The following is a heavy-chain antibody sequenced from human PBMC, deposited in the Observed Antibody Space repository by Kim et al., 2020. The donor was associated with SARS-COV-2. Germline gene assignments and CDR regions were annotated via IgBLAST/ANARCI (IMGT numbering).Heavy chain of an antibody. J-gene: IGHJ6*02. CDR2: TYYRSKWYN. D-gene: IGHD6-19*01. CDR3: ARAFSSGWYTISSDYYYGMDV. Sequence: SQTLSLTCAISGDSVSSNSAAWNWIRQSPSRGLEWLGRTYYRSKWYNDYAVSVKSRITINPDTSKNQFSLQLNSVTPEDTAVYYCARAFSSGWYTISSDYYYGMDVWGQGTTVTVSS. CDR1: GDSVSSNSAA. V-gene: IGHV6-1*01.